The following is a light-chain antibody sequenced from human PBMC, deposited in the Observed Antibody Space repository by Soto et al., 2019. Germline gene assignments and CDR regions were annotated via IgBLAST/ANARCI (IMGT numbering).Light chain of an antibody. CDR3: CSYAGSYTWV. CDR2: DVN. V-gene: IGLV2-11*01. J-gene: IGLJ3*02. Sequence: QSVLTQPRSVSGSPGQSVTISCTGTSSDVGNYNYVSWYQQHPGKAPKLMIYDVNKRPSGVPDRFSGSKSGNTASLTISGLRTEDEADYYCCSYAGSYTWVFGGGTKLTVL. CDR1: SSDVGNYNY.